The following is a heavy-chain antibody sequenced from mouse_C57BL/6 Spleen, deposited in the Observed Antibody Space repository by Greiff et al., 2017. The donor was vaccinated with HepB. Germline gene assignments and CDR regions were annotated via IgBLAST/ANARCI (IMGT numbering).Heavy chain of an antibody. D-gene: IGHD1-1*01. J-gene: IGHJ2*01. CDR3: ARERRPYSSGYIDC. CDR2: IYPGSGST. Sequence: QVQLQQPGAELVKPGASVKMSCKASGYTFTSYWITWVKQRPGQGLEWIGEIYPGSGSTNYNEKFKSKATLTVDTSSSTTYMQLSSLTSEDSAVYYCARERRPYSSGYIDCWGQGTTLTVSS. CDR1: GYTFTSYW. V-gene: IGHV1-55*01.